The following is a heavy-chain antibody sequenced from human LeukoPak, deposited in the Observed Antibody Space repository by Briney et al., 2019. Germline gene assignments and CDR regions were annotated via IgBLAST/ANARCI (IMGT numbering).Heavy chain of an antibody. CDR2: IYYSGST. Sequence: SETLSLTCTVSGGSISSYYWSWIRQPPGKGLEWIGYIYYSGSTYYNPSLKSRVTISVDTSKNQFSLKLSSVTAADTAVYYCARRGNIVATPLTDYWGQGTLVTVSS. J-gene: IGHJ4*02. CDR1: GGSISSYY. D-gene: IGHD5-12*01. V-gene: IGHV4-59*08. CDR3: ARRGNIVATPLTDY.